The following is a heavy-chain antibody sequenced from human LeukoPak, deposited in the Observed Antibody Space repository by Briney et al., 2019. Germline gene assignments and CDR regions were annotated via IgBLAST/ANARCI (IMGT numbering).Heavy chain of an antibody. J-gene: IGHJ5*02. V-gene: IGHV4-34*01. CDR3: ARGTLNWFDP. CDR1: GGSFSGYY. Sequence: SETLSLTCAVYGGSFSGYYWSGIRQPPGKGLEWIGEINHSGSTNYNPSLKSRVTISVDTSKNQFSLKLSSVTAADTAVYYCARGTLNWFDPWGQGTLVTVSS. CDR2: INHSGST.